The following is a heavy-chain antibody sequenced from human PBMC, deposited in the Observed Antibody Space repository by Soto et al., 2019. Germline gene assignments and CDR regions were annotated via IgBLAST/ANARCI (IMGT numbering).Heavy chain of an antibody. Sequence: ASVKVSCKASGGTFSSYAISWVRQAPGQGLEWMGGIIPIFGTANYAQKFQGRVTITADESTSTAYMELSSLRSEDTAVYYCARDIVVVTATPGASDIWGQGTMVTVSS. CDR2: IIPIFGTA. CDR3: ARDIVVVTATPGASDI. D-gene: IGHD2-21*02. CDR1: GGTFSSYA. J-gene: IGHJ3*02. V-gene: IGHV1-69*13.